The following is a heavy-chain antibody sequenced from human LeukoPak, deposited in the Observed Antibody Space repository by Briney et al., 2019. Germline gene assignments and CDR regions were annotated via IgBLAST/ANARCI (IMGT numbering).Heavy chain of an antibody. Sequence: GGSLRLSCAASGFTFSTYNMNWVRQAPGKGLEWVAYISRESAYIYYGVSVKGRFTISRDNGRSSVDLQMNSLRADDTAVYYCARWENGDYGGFDYWGQGTLVTVSS. CDR2: ISRESAYI. CDR3: ARWENGDYGGFDY. CDR1: GFTFSTYN. V-gene: IGHV3-21*01. D-gene: IGHD4-17*01. J-gene: IGHJ4*02.